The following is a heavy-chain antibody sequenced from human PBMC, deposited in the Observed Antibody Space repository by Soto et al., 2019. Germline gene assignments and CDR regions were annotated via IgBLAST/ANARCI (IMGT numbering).Heavy chain of an antibody. CDR1: GGSFSGYY. D-gene: IGHD2-2*01. J-gene: IGHJ4*02. CDR3: AGIRNYCSSTSCYSRDFDY. V-gene: IGHV4-34*01. Sequence: SETLSLTCAVYGGSFSGYYWSWIRQPPGKGLEWIGEINHSGSTNYNPSLKSRVTISVDSSKNQFSLKLSSVTAADTAVYYCAGIRNYCSSTSCYSRDFDYWGQGTLVTVSS. CDR2: INHSGST.